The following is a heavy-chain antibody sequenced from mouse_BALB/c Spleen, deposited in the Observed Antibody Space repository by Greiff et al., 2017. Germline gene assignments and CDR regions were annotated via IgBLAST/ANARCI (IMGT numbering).Heavy chain of an antibody. CDR3: ARDRGNRYPFDY. V-gene: IGHV2-9*02. J-gene: IGHJ2*01. CDR2: IGAGGST. Sequence: QVQLQESGPGLVAPSQSLSITCTVSGFSLTSYGVHWVRQPPGKGLEWLGVIGAGGSTKYNSALMSRLSISKDNSKGQVFLKMNSLQTDDTAMYYCARDRGNRYPFDYWGQGTTLTVSS. CDR1: GFSLTSYG. D-gene: IGHD2-14*01.